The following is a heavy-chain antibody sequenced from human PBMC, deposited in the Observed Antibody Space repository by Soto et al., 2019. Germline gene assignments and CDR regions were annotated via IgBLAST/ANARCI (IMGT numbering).Heavy chain of an antibody. D-gene: IGHD3-22*01. Sequence: GGSLRLSCAASGFTFSSYGMHWVRQAPGKGLEWVAVISYDGSNKYYADSVKGRFTISRDNSKNTLYLQMNSLRAEDTAVYYCAKDSSGGYDKNDYWGQGTLVTVSS. CDR1: GFTFSSYG. J-gene: IGHJ4*02. CDR3: AKDSSGGYDKNDY. CDR2: ISYDGSNK. V-gene: IGHV3-30*18.